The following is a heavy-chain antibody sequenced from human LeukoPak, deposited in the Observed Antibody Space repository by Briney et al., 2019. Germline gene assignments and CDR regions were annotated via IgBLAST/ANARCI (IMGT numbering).Heavy chain of an antibody. Sequence: GASVKVSCKASGGTFSSYALSWVRQAPGQGLEWMGRIIPVFGTANYAQKFQGRFTITTDESTSTAYMELSSLRSEDTAGYYCAPRGSGSSEVDNWGQGTLVTLSS. J-gene: IGHJ4*02. CDR1: GGTFSSYA. CDR3: APRGSGSSEVDN. V-gene: IGHV1-69*05. CDR2: IIPVFGTA. D-gene: IGHD3-10*01.